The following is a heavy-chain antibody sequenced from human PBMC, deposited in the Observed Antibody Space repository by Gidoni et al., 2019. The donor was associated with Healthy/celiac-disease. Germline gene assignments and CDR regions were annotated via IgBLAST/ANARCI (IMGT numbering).Heavy chain of an antibody. CDR1: GYTCTSYY. CDR2: INPSGGST. V-gene: IGHV1-46*01. Sequence: QVQLVQSGAEVKKPGASVKVSCKASGYTCTSYYMHWVRQAPGQGLEWMGIINPSGGSTSYAQKFQGRGTKTRATSTSTVYMELSSLRSEDTAVYYCARDLNPYTIAWGFDYWGQGTLVTVSS. CDR3: ARDLNPYTIAWGFDY. J-gene: IGHJ4*02. D-gene: IGHD2-2*02.